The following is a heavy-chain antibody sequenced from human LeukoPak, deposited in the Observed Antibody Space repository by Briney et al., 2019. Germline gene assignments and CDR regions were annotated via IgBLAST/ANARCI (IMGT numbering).Heavy chain of an antibody. CDR2: INHSGST. D-gene: IGHD4-23*01. Sequence: PSETLSLTCAVYGGSFSGYYWSWIRQPPGKGLEWIGEINHSGSTNYNPSLKSRVTISVDTSKNQFSLKLSSVTAADTDVYYCARGSAVVTCFDYWGQGTLVTVSS. CDR3: ARGSAVVTCFDY. CDR1: GGSFSGYY. V-gene: IGHV4-34*01. J-gene: IGHJ4*02.